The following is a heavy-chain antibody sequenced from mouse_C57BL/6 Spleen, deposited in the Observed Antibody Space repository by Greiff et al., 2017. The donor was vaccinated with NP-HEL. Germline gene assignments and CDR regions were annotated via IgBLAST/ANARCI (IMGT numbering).Heavy chain of an antibody. CDR3: ARGAYDGYYGVLAY. V-gene: IGHV3-6*01. Sequence: DVKLQESGPGLVKPSQSLSLTCSVTGYSITSGYYWNWIRQFPGNKLEWMGYISYDGSNNYNPSLKNRISITRDTSKNQFFLKLNSVTTEDTATYYCARGAYDGYYGVLAYWGQGTLVTVSA. J-gene: IGHJ3*01. D-gene: IGHD2-3*01. CDR2: ISYDGSN. CDR1: GYSITSGYY.